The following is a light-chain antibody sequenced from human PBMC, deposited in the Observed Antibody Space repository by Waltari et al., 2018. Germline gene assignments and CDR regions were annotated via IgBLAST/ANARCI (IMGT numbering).Light chain of an antibody. CDR2: DVS. V-gene: IGLV2-14*03. CDR1: SNDVGNYNY. J-gene: IGLJ1*01. CDR3: ISFTNNNSPYPFV. Sequence: QSALTQPASVSGSPGQSITISCTGTSNDVGNYNYVPWYQQHPGKAPKLIIYDVSNRPSGVSNHFLGSKSGNTASLIISGLQTEDEADYYCISFTNNNSPYPFVFGTGTKVTV.